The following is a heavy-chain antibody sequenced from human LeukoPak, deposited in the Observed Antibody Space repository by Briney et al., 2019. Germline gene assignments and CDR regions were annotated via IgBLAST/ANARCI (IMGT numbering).Heavy chain of an antibody. J-gene: IGHJ4*02. D-gene: IGHD1-26*01. CDR2: IIPIFGTA. CDR3: ARTMTVYSGSYYPFDY. V-gene: IGHV1-69*05. CDR1: GGTFSTYP. Sequence: SVKVSCKASGGTFSTYPIGWVRQAPGQGLEWMGGIIPIFGTANYAQKFQGRVTITTDESTSTAYMELSSLRSEDTAMYYCARTMTVYSGSYYPFDYWGQGTLVTVSS.